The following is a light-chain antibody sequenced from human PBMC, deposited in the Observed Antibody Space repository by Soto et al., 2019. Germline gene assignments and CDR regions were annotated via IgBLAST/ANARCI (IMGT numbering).Light chain of an antibody. V-gene: IGKV1-5*01. Sequence: DIQMTQSPSTLSASVGDRVTITCRASQSISSWLTWYQQKPATAPNLLIYNASTLQSGVPSRFSGSGSGTEFTLTISSLQPDASATYYCQQYNANWTFGQGTKVEIK. CDR2: NAS. CDR1: QSISSW. CDR3: QQYNANWT. J-gene: IGKJ1*01.